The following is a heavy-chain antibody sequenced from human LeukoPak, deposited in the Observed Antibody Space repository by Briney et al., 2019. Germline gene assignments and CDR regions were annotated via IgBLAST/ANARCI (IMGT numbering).Heavy chain of an antibody. V-gene: IGHV4-59*01. CDR3: ARGSRGGSSWYYFDY. Sequence: PSETLSLTCTVSGGSISSYYWSWIRQPPGKGLEWIGNIYYSGSTNYNPSLKSRVTISVDTSKSQFSLKLSSVTAADTAVYYCARGSRGGSSWYYFDYWGQGTLVTVSS. CDR2: IYYSGST. D-gene: IGHD6-13*01. CDR1: GGSISSYY. J-gene: IGHJ4*02.